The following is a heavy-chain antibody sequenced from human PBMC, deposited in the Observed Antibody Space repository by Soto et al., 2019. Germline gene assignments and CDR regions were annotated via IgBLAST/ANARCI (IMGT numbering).Heavy chain of an antibody. CDR1: GGSISSSNW. V-gene: IGHV4-4*02. CDR2: IYHSGST. Sequence: SETLSLTCAVSGGSISSSNWWSWVRQPPGKGLEWIGEIYHSGSTNYNPSLKSRVTISVDKSKNQFSLKLSSVTAADTAVYYCARALCTGGSCLAYYYYGMDVWGQGTTVTVSS. J-gene: IGHJ6*02. D-gene: IGHD2-15*01. CDR3: ARALCTGGSCLAYYYYGMDV.